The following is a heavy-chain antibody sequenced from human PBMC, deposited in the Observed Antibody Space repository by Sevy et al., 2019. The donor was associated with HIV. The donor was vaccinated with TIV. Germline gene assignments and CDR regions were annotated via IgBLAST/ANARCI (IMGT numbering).Heavy chain of an antibody. J-gene: IGHJ4*02. CDR3: ARVDAATEWGYYFDY. V-gene: IGHV4-59*13. CDR1: GGSISSDF. D-gene: IGHD2-15*01. Sequence: SETLSLTCTVSGGSISSDFWSWIRQPPGKGLEWIGYFYYSGSTNYNPSLRSRVTISVDTSKNQFSLKLTSVTAADTAMYYCARVDAATEWGYYFDYWGQGTLVTVSS. CDR2: FYYSGST.